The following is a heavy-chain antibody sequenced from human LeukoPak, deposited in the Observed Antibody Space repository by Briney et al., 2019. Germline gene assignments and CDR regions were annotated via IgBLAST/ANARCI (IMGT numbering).Heavy chain of an antibody. Sequence: SETLSLTCAVYGGSFSGYYWSWIRQPPGKGLEWIGEINHSGSTNYNPSLKSRVTISVDTSKNQFSLKLSSVTAADTAAYYCARGHGDYEPYYYYYGMDVWGQGTTVTVSS. CDR1: GGSFSGYY. CDR2: INHSGST. CDR3: ARGHGDYEPYYYYYGMDV. D-gene: IGHD4-17*01. J-gene: IGHJ6*02. V-gene: IGHV4-34*01.